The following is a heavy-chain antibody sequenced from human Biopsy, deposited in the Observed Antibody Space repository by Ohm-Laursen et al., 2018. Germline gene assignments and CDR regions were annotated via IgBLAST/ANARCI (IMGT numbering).Heavy chain of an antibody. CDR1: GFTFDDYA. V-gene: IGHV3-11*01. CDR2: ISGSGSTT. Sequence: SLRLSCTASGFTFDDYAMHWIRQAPGKGLEWVSTISGSGSTTYYADSVKGRFTISRDNAKNSLYLQMNSLRVEDTAVYYCARSVGIMAAPIDYWGQGTLVTVSS. D-gene: IGHD3-16*01. J-gene: IGHJ4*02. CDR3: ARSVGIMAAPIDY.